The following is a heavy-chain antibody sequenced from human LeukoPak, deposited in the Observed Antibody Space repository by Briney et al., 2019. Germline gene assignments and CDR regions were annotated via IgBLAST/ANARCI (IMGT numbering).Heavy chain of an antibody. CDR2: INSDGSST. J-gene: IGHJ6*03. CDR3: AGAGGYCSSTRCYGRVDYYYYCMDG. Sequence: GGSLRLSCAASGFTFSSYLMHWVRHAPGKGLVWVSRINSDGSSTSYADSVKGRFTISRDNAKNTLYLQMNSLRAEDTAVYYCAGAGGYCSSTRCYGRVDYYYYCMDGWGKGGTVSVCS. CDR1: GFTFSSYL. V-gene: IGHV3-74*01. D-gene: IGHD2-2*01.